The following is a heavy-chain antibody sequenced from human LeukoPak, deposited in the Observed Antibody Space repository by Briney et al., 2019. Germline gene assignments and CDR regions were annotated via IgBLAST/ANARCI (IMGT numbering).Heavy chain of an antibody. CDR1: GFTFSSYG. J-gene: IGHJ4*02. D-gene: IGHD3-22*01. CDR2: VSGSGDAT. V-gene: IGHV3-23*01. Sequence: GGSLRLSCVASGFTFSSYGMSWVRQAPVKRLEWVSAVSGSGDATYYADSVKGRFTISRDISKNTLYLQMNSLRAEDTAVYYCAKATYYYDSSGYATGLDYWGQGTLVTVSS. CDR3: AKATYYYDSSGYATGLDY.